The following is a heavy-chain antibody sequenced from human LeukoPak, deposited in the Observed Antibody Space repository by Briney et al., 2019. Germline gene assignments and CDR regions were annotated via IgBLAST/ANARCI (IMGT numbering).Heavy chain of an antibody. J-gene: IGHJ4*02. D-gene: IGHD3-3*01. CDR3: ARQGTWEWLLYYFDY. V-gene: IGHV4-39*01. CDR1: GGSISSSSYY. Sequence: SETLSLTCTVSGGSISSSSYYWGWIRQPPGKGLEWIGSIYYSGSTYYNPSLKSRVTISVDTSKNQFSLKLSSVTAADAAVYYCARQGTWEWLLYYFDYWGQGTLVTVSS. CDR2: IYYSGST.